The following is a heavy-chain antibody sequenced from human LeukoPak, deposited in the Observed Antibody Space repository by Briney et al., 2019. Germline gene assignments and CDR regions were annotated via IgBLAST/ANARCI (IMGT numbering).Heavy chain of an antibody. CDR3: ARTVTTGEENFDY. CDR1: GGSFSGYY. CDR2: INHSGST. Sequence: SETLSLTCAVYGGSFSGYYWSWIRQPPGKGLEWIGEINHSGSTNYNPSLRSRVTISVDTSKNQFSLKLSSVTAADTAVYYCARTVTTGEENFDYWGQGALVTVSS. V-gene: IGHV4-34*01. J-gene: IGHJ4*02. D-gene: IGHD4-17*01.